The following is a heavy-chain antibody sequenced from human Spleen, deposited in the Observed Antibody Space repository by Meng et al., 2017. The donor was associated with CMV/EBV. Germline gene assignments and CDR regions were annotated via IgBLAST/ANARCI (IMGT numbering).Heavy chain of an antibody. CDR2: IYSDGSSS. D-gene: IGHD5-12*01. CDR3: ARDKGPAYRKSGYDYVGL. J-gene: IGHJ4*02. CDR1: GFAFSTYW. Sequence: GESLKISCAASGFAFSTYWMNWVRQVPGKGLVWVALIYSDGSSSRYADSVKGRFTISRDNAKNTVYLQMNSLRAEDTAVYYCARDKGPAYRKSGYDYVGLWGPGTWVTVSS. V-gene: IGHV3-74*01.